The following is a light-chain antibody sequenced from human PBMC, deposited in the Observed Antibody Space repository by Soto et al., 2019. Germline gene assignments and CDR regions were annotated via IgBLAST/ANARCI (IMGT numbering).Light chain of an antibody. CDR3: SSFTTTSTLV. V-gene: IGLV2-14*01. CDR1: ISDIGLYNY. J-gene: IGLJ1*01. CDR2: EVS. Sequence: QSLLPQPAALSGSPGQSITISCTGTISDIGLYNYVSWYQQHPGKAPKLVIYEVSNRPSGVSDRFSGSKSDNTASLTISGLQAEDEANYYCSSFTTTSTLVFGAGTKVTGL.